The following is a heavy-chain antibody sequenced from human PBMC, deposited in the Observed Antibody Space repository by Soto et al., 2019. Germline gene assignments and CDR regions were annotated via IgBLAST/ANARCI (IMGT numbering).Heavy chain of an antibody. CDR1: GYTFTGYY. V-gene: IGHV1-2*02. CDR3: ALGLDYYDSSGCIY. D-gene: IGHD3-22*01. J-gene: IGHJ4*02. Sequence: ASVKVSCKASGYTFTGYYVHWVRQAPGQGLEWMGWINPNSGGTNYAQKFQGRVTMTRDTSISTAYMELSRLRSDDTAVYYCALGLDYYDSSGCIYRGQGTLVTVSS. CDR2: INPNSGGT.